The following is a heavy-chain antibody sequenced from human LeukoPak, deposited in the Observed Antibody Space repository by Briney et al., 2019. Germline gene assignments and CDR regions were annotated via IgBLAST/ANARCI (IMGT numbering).Heavy chain of an antibody. CDR3: ARDLIGYCSSTSCAEIYYYYMDV. V-gene: IGHV1-69*13. Sequence: GASVKVSCKASGGTFSSYAISWVRQAPGQGLEWMGGIIPIFGTANYAQKFQGRVTITADESTSTAYMELSSLRSEDTAVYYCARDLIGYCSSTSCAEIYYYYMDVWGKGTTVTISS. CDR1: GGTFSSYA. CDR2: IIPIFGTA. J-gene: IGHJ6*03. D-gene: IGHD2-2*03.